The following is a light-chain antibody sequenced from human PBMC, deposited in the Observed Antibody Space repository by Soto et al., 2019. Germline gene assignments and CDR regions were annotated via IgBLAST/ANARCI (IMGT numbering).Light chain of an antibody. J-gene: IGLJ1*01. Sequence: QSALTQPPSASGSPGQSVTISCTGTSSDVGGYNYVSWYQQHPGKAPKLMIYEVSKRPSGVPDRFSGSKSGNTASLTVSGLQAEDEADYYCSSDAGSNKFYVVGTGTKVTVL. V-gene: IGLV2-8*01. CDR3: SSDAGSNKFYV. CDR2: EVS. CDR1: SSDVGGYNY.